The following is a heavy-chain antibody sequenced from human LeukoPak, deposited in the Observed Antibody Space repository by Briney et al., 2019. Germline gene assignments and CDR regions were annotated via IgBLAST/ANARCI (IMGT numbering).Heavy chain of an antibody. J-gene: IGHJ6*03. Sequence: SQTLSLTCAISGDSVSSNSAAWNWIRQSPSRGLEWLGRTYYRSKWYNDYAVSVKSRITINPDTSKSQFSLQLNSVTPEDTAVYYCARFYCSSTSCYYYYMDVWGKGTTVTVSS. D-gene: IGHD2-2*01. CDR1: GDSVSSNSAA. CDR2: TYYRSKWYN. V-gene: IGHV6-1*01. CDR3: ARFYCSSTSCYYYYMDV.